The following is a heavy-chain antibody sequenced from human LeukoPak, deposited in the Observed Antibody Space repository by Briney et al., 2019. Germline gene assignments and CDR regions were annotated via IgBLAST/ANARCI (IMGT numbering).Heavy chain of an antibody. J-gene: IGHJ5*02. CDR1: GGSISSYY. V-gene: IGHV4-4*07. CDR2: IYTSGST. Sequence: SETLSPTGTVSGGSISSYYWSWIRQPAGKGLEWIGRIYTSGSTNYNPSLKSRVTMSVDTSKNQFSLKLSSVTAADTAVYYCAREGLEMATVGLFDPWGQGTLVTVSS. D-gene: IGHD5-24*01. CDR3: AREGLEMATVGLFDP.